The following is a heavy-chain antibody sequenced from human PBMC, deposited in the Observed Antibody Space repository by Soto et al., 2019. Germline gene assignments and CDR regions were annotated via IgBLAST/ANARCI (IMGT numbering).Heavy chain of an antibody. CDR1: GFTFSSYA. CDR3: ARDLLDGDYVSGYYYYYGMDV. Sequence: GGSLRLSCAASGFTFSSYAMHWVRQAPGKGLEWVAVISYDGSNKYYADSVKGRFTISRDNSKNTLYLQMNSLRAEDTAVYYCARDLLDGDYVSGYYYYYGMDVWGQGTTVTVSS. CDR2: ISYDGSNK. V-gene: IGHV3-30-3*01. D-gene: IGHD4-17*01. J-gene: IGHJ6*02.